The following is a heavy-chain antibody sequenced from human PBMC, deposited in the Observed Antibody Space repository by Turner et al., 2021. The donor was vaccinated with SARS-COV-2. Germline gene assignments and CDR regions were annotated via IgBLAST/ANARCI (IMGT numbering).Heavy chain of an antibody. Sequence: QVQLVQSGTEVGKPGASVRVSCKTAGYSFTDCYIHWVRQAPGQGLEWVAWINPNSESVNIEQKVQYRIFLTRDTSINTVYIDLTNLTADDTAVYFCARGYDMLTGSSFSFFDSWGQGTLVTVSS. D-gene: IGHD3-9*01. J-gene: IGHJ5*01. CDR3: ARGYDMLTGSSFSFFDS. V-gene: IGHV1-2*02. CDR1: GYSFTDCY. CDR2: INPNSESV.